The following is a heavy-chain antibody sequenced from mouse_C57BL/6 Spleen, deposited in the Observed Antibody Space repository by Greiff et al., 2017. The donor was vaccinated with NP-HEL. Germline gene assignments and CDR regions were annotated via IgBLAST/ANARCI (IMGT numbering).Heavy chain of an antibody. CDR3: ARHPGSSPLDY. CDR1: GFTFSSYG. CDR2: ISSGGSYT. Sequence: VQLQQSGGDLVKPGGSLKLSCAASGFTFSSYGMSWVRQTPDKGLEWVATISSGGSYTYYPDSVKGRFTISRDNAKNTLYLQMSSLKSEDTAMYYCARHPGSSPLDYWGQGTTLTVSS. V-gene: IGHV5-6*01. D-gene: IGHD1-1*01. J-gene: IGHJ2*01.